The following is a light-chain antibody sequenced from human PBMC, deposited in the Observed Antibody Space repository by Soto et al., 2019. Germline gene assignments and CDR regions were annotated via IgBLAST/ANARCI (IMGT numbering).Light chain of an antibody. CDR1: SSDVDDYKY. V-gene: IGLV2-14*03. CDR2: DVS. J-gene: IGLJ1*01. Sequence: QSALTQPASVSGSPGQSITISCTGTSSDVDDYKYVSWYQQHPGKAPKLIIYDVSYRPSGVSNRFSGSKSGNTASLTISGLQTEDEADYHCSSYTSSSTYVYGTGTKLTVL. CDR3: SSYTSSSTYV.